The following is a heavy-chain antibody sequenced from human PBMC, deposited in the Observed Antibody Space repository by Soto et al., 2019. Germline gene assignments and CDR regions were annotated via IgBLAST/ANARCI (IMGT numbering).Heavy chain of an antibody. J-gene: IGHJ4*02. CDR2: TYYRSKWYY. CDR1: GDSVSSNSAA. D-gene: IGHD3-10*01. Sequence: SQTLSLTCAISGDSVSSNSAAWNSIRQSPGRGLEWLGRTYYRSKWYYEYALSVKSRITITPDTSRNQFSLQLSSVTPEDTAVYYCTRDRGVLCLWGRGTLVPVSS. V-gene: IGHV6-1*01. CDR3: TRDRGVLCL.